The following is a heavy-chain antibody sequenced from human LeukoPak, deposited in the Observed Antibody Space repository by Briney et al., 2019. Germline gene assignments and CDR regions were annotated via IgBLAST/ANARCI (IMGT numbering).Heavy chain of an antibody. CDR1: GYTFANYW. CDR2: IYPGDSDT. D-gene: IGHD6-19*01. V-gene: IGHV5-51*01. J-gene: IGHJ4*02. CDR3: ARLAVAGNGDFDY. Sequence: GESLKISCKGSGYTFANYWIGWVRQMPGKGLEWMGIIYPGDSDTRYSPSFQGQVTISADKSISTAYLQWSSLKASDTAMYYCARLAVAGNGDFDYWGQGTLVTVSS.